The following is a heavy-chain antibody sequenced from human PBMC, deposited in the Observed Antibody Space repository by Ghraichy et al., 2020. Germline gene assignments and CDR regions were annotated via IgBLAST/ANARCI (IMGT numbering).Heavy chain of an antibody. CDR3: ASTTRTYYYDSSGSLPLI. CDR1: GYTFTSYG. J-gene: IGHJ4*02. Sequence: ASVKVSCKASGYTFTSYGISWVRQAPGQGLEWMGWISAYNGNTNYAQKLQGRVTMTTDTSTSTAYMELRSLRSDDTAVYYCASTTRTYYYDSSGSLPLIWGQGTLVTVSS. V-gene: IGHV1-18*04. D-gene: IGHD3-22*01. CDR2: ISAYNGNT.